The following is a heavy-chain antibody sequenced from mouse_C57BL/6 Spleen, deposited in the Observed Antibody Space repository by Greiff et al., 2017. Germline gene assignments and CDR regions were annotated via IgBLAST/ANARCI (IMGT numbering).Heavy chain of an antibody. CDR3: AKSYYDYDGGYLDY. D-gene: IGHD2-4*01. J-gene: IGHJ2*01. V-gene: IGHV1-82*01. CDR2: IYPGDGDT. Sequence: QVQLQQSGPELVKPGASVKISCKASGYAFSSSWMNWVKQRPGKGLEWIGRIYPGDGDTNYNGKFKGKATLTADKSSSTAYMQLSSLTSEDSAVYVCAKSYYDYDGGYLDYWGQGTTLTVSS. CDR1: GYAFSSSW.